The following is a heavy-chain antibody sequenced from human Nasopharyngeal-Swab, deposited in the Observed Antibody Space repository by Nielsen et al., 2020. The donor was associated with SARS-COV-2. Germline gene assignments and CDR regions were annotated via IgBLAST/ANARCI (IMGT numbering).Heavy chain of an antibody. D-gene: IGHD3-10*01. CDR2: IYYSGST. CDR1: GGSISSYC. Sequence: SETLSLTCTVSGGSISSYCWSWIRQPPGKGLEWIGYIYYSGSTNYNPSLKSRVTISVDTSKNQFSLKLSSVTAADTAVYYCATYTSITMVRGVIGWFDPWGQGTLVTVSS. V-gene: IGHV4-59*01. J-gene: IGHJ5*02. CDR3: ATYTSITMVRGVIGWFDP.